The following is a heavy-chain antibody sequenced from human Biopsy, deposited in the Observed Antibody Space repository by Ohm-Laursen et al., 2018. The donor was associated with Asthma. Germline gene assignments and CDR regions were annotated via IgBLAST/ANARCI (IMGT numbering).Heavy chain of an antibody. CDR3: ARAVDYSHYYGIDV. CDR1: GYTFNSAG. CDR2: ISVYNGNT. J-gene: IGHJ6*02. V-gene: IGHV1-18*01. D-gene: IGHD3-10*01. Sequence: ATVKISCKPSGYTFNSAGITWVRQAPGQGLEWMGWISVYNGNTKVAQKLQDRVTIITDTSTSTAYMELRSLRSDDTAVYFCARAVDYSHYYGIDVWGQGTTVTVS.